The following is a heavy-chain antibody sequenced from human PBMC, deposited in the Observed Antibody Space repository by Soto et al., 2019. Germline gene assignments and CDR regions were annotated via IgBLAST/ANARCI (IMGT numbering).Heavy chain of an antibody. J-gene: IGHJ5*02. CDR3: SRGRSPYYGYFDP. D-gene: IGHD3-3*01. CDR1: GFNFSGDW. Sequence: GGSLRLSCVASGFNFSGDWMHWVRQVPGKGLVWVSRISPDGTTTYYADSVKGRFTISRDNAKNTLYLQMNGLGADDTAVYYCSRGRSPYYGYFDPWGPGTLVTVSS. CDR2: ISPDGTTT. V-gene: IGHV3-74*01.